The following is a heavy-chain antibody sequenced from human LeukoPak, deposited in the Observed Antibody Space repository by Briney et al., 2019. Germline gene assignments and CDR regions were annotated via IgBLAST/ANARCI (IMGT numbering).Heavy chain of an antibody. V-gene: IGHV4-39*07. CDR3: ARDLGYSYGYGY. CDR2: IYYSGST. Sequence: SETLSLTCTVSGDSISNFYWGWIRQPPGKGLEWIGSIYYSGSTYYNPSLKSRVTISVDTSKNQFSLKLSSVTAADTAVYYCARDLGYSYGYGYWGQGTLVTVSS. J-gene: IGHJ4*02. CDR1: GDSISNFY. D-gene: IGHD5-18*01.